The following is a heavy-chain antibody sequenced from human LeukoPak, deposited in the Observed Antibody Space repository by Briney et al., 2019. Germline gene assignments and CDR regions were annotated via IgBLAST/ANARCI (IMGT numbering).Heavy chain of an antibody. CDR1: GGTFSSYA. J-gene: IGHJ4*02. D-gene: IGHD3-22*01. CDR2: IIPIFGTA. CDR3: ARGAYSSGYYHTAPYYFDY. Sequence: GTSVKVSCKASGGTFSSYAISWVRQAPGQGLEWMGGIIPIFGTANYAQKFQGRVTITADESTSTAYMELSSLRSEDTAVYYCARGAYSSGYYHTAPYYFDYWGQGTLVTVSS. V-gene: IGHV1-69*13.